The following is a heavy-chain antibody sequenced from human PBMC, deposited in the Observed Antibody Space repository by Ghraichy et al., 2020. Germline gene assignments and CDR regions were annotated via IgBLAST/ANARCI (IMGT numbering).Heavy chain of an antibody. CDR3: ARLLVAGTVYYFDY. D-gene: IGHD6-19*01. J-gene: IGHJ4*02. V-gene: IGHV4-39*01. Sequence: TLSLTCTVSGGSISSSSYYWGWIRQPPGKGLEWIGSIYYNGSTYYNPSLKSRVTISVDTSKNQFSLKLSSVTAADTAVYYCARLLVAGTVYYFDYWGQGTLVTVSS. CDR1: GGSISSSSYY. CDR2: IYYNGST.